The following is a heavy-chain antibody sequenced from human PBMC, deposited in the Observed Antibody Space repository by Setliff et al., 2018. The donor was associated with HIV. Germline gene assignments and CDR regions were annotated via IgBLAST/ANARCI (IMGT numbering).Heavy chain of an antibody. CDR3: MRDPRSGWYLGFFDY. CDR1: GFTFRSYA. Sequence: PGGSLRLSCAASGFTFRSYAMHWVRQAPGKGLEWLSYISSSGTTTYYADSVKGRFTISRDNAKNSLYLQLNSLRVEDTAMYYCMRDPRSGWYLGFFDYWGQGTLVTVSS. CDR2: ISSSGTTT. J-gene: IGHJ4*02. D-gene: IGHD6-19*01. V-gene: IGHV3-48*03.